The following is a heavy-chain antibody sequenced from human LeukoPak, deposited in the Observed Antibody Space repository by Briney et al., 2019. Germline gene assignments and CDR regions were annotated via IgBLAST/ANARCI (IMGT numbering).Heavy chain of an antibody. D-gene: IGHD3-10*01. CDR3: ARAPIYYYGSGRYIDY. Sequence: PSETLSLTCAVYGGSFSGYCWSWIRQPPGKGLEWIGEITHSGSTNYNPSLKSRVTISVDTSKNQFSLKLSSVTAADTAVYYCARAPIYYYGSGRYIDYWGQGTLVTVSS. J-gene: IGHJ4*02. CDR2: ITHSGST. CDR1: GGSFSGYC. V-gene: IGHV4-34*01.